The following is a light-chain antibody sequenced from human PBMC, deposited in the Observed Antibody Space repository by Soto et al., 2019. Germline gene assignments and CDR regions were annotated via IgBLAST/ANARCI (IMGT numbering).Light chain of an antibody. Sequence: QSALTQPASVSGSPGQSITISCTGTSSDVGGYNYVSWYQQHPGKAPKLMIYEVSNRPSGVSNRFSGSKSGNTASLTISGLQAEDEAASSSSDYVFGTGTKLTVL. V-gene: IGLV2-14*01. J-gene: IGLJ1*01. CDR3: SDYV. CDR2: EVS. CDR1: SSDVGGYNY.